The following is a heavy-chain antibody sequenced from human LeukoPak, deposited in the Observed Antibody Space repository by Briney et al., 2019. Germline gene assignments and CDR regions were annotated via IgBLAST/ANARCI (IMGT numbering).Heavy chain of an antibody. J-gene: IGHJ6*02. CDR2: ISSSSSYI. Sequence: PGGSLRLSCAASGFTFSSYSMNWVRQAPGKGLEWVSSISSSSSYIYYADSVKGRFTISRDNAKNSLYLQMNSLRAEDTAVYYCARDRIEQWLVYYYGMDVWGQGTTVTVSS. D-gene: IGHD6-19*01. CDR1: GFTFSSYS. V-gene: IGHV3-21*01. CDR3: ARDRIEQWLVYYYGMDV.